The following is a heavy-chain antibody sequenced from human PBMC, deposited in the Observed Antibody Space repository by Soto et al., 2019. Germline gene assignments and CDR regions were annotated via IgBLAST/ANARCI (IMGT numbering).Heavy chain of an antibody. J-gene: IGHJ5*02. CDR1: GFTFSSYE. Sequence: GGSLRLSCAASGFTFSSYEMNWVRQAPGKGLEWISYIRSGGTTMYYADSVKGRFTISRDNAKNSLYLQMNSLTAEDTAVYYCAKDGLELFHWFDPWGQGTLVTVSS. D-gene: IGHD1-7*01. CDR2: IRSGGTTM. V-gene: IGHV3-48*03. CDR3: AKDGLELFHWFDP.